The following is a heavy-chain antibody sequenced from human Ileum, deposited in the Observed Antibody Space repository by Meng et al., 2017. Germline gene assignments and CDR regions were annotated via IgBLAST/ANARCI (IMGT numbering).Heavy chain of an antibody. CDR1: GYTSTAFY. V-gene: IGHV1-2*06. J-gene: IGHJ4*02. Sequence: QVQLVQSGAEVKKPGASVKVSCKASGYTSTAFYMHWVRQAPGQGLEWMGRINPNSGDTKCAQKFQGRVTMTRDTSISTAYMELSTLTSDDTAMYYCARDLRGGGSYYLSYWGQGTLVTVSS. D-gene: IGHD1-26*01. CDR2: INPNSGDT. CDR3: ARDLRGGGSYYLSY.